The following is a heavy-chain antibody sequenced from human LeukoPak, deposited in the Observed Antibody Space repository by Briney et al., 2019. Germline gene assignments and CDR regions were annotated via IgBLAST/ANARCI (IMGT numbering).Heavy chain of an antibody. J-gene: IGHJ6*03. V-gene: IGHV1-8*03. CDR1: GYTFTSYD. Sequence: ASVKVSCKASGYTFTSYDINWARQATGQGLEWMGWMNPNSGNTGYAQKFQGRVTITRNTSISTAYMELSSLRSEDTAVYYCARGGGGFAGYSSSWYNPRYYYYYMDVWGKGTTVSVSS. D-gene: IGHD6-13*01. CDR3: ARGGGGFAGYSSSWYNPRYYYYYMDV. CDR2: MNPNSGNT.